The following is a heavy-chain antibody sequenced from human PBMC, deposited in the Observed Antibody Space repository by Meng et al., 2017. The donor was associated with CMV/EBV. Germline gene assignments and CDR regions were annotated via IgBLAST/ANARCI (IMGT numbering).Heavy chain of an antibody. CDR2: IYSTGGT. D-gene: IGHD3-22*01. Sequence: QGQRQEWGQRLVQPSGTLSLTWSVACGFFRGFFWTWIRQPAGKGLEWIGRIYSTGGTNYNPSFESRVTISLDGSNNQFSLKLNSVTAADTAIYYCARERGDDSGYNFDSWGQGTLVTVSS. CDR1: CGFFRGFF. J-gene: IGHJ4*02. V-gene: IGHV4-4*07. CDR3: ARERGDDSGYNFDS.